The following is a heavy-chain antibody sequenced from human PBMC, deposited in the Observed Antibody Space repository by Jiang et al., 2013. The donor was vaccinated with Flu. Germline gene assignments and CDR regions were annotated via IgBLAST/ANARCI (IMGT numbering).Heavy chain of an antibody. CDR3: AKSIYSYYYYYGMDV. Sequence: QSGSELKKPGASVKVSCKASRYTFTTYPVSWVRQAPGQGLEWMGWISTDTGNPTYAQGFTGRFVFSLDTSVNTAYLQISSLKAEDTAVYYCAKSIYSYYYYYGMDVWGQGTTVTVSS. V-gene: IGHV7-4-1*02. J-gene: IGHJ6*02. CDR1: RYTFTTYP. CDR2: ISTDTGNP. D-gene: IGHD2-15*01.